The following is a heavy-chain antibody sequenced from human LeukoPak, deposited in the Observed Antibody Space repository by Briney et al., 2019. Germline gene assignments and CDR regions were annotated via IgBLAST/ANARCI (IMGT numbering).Heavy chain of an antibody. Sequence: GESLKISCKGSGYIFYSYWIAWVRQMPGKGLEWVGSIYPADSDTRYSPSFQGQVTISVDRSISTAYLQWSSLKASDTAMYYCARPLSGDYSSGYFQYWGQGTLVTVSS. CDR2: IYPADSDT. CDR1: GYIFYSYW. V-gene: IGHV5-51*01. D-gene: IGHD6-19*01. CDR3: ARPLSGDYSSGYFQY. J-gene: IGHJ4*02.